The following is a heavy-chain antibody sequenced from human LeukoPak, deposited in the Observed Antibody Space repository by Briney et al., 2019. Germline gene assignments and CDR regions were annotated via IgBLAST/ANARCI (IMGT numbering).Heavy chain of an antibody. CDR2: IYSGGST. Sequence: PGGSLRLSCAASGFTFSDYYMSWIRQAPGKGLEWVSVIYSGGSTYYADSVKGRFTISRDNSKNTLYLQMNSLRAEDTAVYYCALVLYDFWSGRIDYWGQGTLVTVSS. CDR1: GFTFSDYY. V-gene: IGHV3-53*01. D-gene: IGHD3-3*01. CDR3: ALVLYDFWSGRIDY. J-gene: IGHJ4*02.